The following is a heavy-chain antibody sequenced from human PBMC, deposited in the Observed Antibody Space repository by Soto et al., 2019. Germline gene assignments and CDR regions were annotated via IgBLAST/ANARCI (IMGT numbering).Heavy chain of an antibody. CDR1: GFTSSSYA. CDR2: ISGSGGST. CDR3: AKDARSGLYYYYYGMDV. Sequence: GGSLRLSCAASGFTSSSYAMSWVRQAPGKGLEWVSAISGSGGSTYYADSVKGRFTISRDNSKNTLHLQMNSLRAEDTAVYYCAKDARSGLYYYYYGMDVWGQGTTVTVSS. J-gene: IGHJ6*02. D-gene: IGHD3-10*01. V-gene: IGHV3-23*01.